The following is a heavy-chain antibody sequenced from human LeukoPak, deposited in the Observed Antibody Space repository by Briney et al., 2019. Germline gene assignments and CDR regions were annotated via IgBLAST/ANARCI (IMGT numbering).Heavy chain of an antibody. CDR1: GFTFGDYA. D-gene: IGHD2-2*03. Sequence: GRSLRLSCTASGFTFGDYAMSWVRQAPGKGLEWVGFIRSKAYGGTTEYAASVKGRFTISRDDSKSIAYLQMNSLKTEDTAVYYCTRDSTLDIVVVPAAMGGWEYWGQGTLVTVSS. V-gene: IGHV3-49*04. J-gene: IGHJ4*02. CDR2: IRSKAYGGTT. CDR3: TRDSTLDIVVVPAAMGGWEY.